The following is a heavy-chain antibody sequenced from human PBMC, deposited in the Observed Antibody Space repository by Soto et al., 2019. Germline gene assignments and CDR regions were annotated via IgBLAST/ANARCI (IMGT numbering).Heavy chain of an antibody. J-gene: IGHJ6*02. CDR3: ARDRPYSSGPRPYYYYGMDV. D-gene: IGHD6-19*01. CDR2: ISAYNGNT. CDR1: GYTFTSYA. V-gene: IGHV1-2*04. Sequence: GASVKVSCKASGYTFTSYAMHWVRQAPGQRLEWMGWISAYNGNTNYAQKFQGWVTMTRDTSISTAYMELSRLRSDDTAVYYCARDRPYSSGPRPYYYYGMDVWGQGTTVTVSS.